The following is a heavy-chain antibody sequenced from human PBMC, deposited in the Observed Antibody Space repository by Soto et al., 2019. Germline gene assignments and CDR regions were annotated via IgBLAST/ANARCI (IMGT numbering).Heavy chain of an antibody. CDR1: AGSISTGGYY. CDR2: NYYSGIT. Sequence: SETLSLTCTVSAGSISTGGYYWTWIRQHPGKGLEWIGYNYYSGITYYNPSLKSRVTISVDTSKNQFSLKLSSVTAADTAVYYCARQVVLYYYGMDVWGQGTTVTVSS. CDR3: ARQVVLYYYGMDV. J-gene: IGHJ6*02. V-gene: IGHV4-39*01. D-gene: IGHD2-2*01.